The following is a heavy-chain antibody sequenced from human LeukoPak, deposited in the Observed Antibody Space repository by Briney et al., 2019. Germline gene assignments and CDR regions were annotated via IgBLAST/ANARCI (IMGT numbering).Heavy chain of an antibody. CDR1: GFSVSDAW. V-gene: IGHV3-15*01. J-gene: IGHJ4*02. Sequence: GGSLRLSCAVSGFSVSDAWMSWVRQAPGKGLEWVGRIMSKNDGGTTDYAASVKGRFTISRDDSKNTLYPQMNSLKTEDTAVYYCTGPPDWGQGTLVTVSS. CDR3: TGPPD. CDR2: IMSKNDGGTT.